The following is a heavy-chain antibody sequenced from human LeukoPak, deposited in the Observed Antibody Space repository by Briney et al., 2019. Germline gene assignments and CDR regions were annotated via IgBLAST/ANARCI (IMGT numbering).Heavy chain of an antibody. D-gene: IGHD3-10*01. CDR3: ARAMVRGVILDY. CDR2: INAGNGNT. CDR1: GYTFTSYA. V-gene: IGHV1-3*01. J-gene: IGHJ4*02. Sequence: GASVKVSCKASGYTFTSYAMHWVRQAPGQRLEWMGWINAGNGNTKYSQKFQGRVTMTRNTSISTAYMELSSLRSEDTAVYYCARAMVRGVILDYWGQGTLVTVSS.